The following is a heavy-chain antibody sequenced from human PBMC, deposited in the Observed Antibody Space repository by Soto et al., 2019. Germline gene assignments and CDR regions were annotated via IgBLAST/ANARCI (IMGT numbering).Heavy chain of an antibody. CDR1: GGSISSGGYY. J-gene: IGHJ3*02. Sequence: SETLSLTCTVSGGSISSGGYYWSWIRQHPGKGLEWIGYIYYSGSTYYNPSLKSRVIISVDTSKNQFSLKLSSVTAADTAVYYCARDRATMVRGVIKGDAFDIWGQGTMVTVSS. V-gene: IGHV4-31*03. CDR2: IYYSGST. CDR3: ARDRATMVRGVIKGDAFDI. D-gene: IGHD3-10*01.